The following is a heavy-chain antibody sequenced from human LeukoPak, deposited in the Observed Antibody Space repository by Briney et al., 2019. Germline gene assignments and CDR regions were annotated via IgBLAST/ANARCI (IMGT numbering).Heavy chain of an antibody. CDR1: GDSFKNYY. D-gene: IGHD3-16*02. Sequence: SETLSLTCAVYGDSFKNYYWTWIRQSPEKGLEWIGEINHGGLTSYNPSLESRLNLLVDTSKNQFSLNLRSVTAADTAVYFCARARAFVWGSYRYIPYYFDPWGQGTLVTVSS. V-gene: IGHV4-34*01. J-gene: IGHJ5*02. CDR3: ARARAFVWGSYRYIPYYFDP. CDR2: INHGGLT.